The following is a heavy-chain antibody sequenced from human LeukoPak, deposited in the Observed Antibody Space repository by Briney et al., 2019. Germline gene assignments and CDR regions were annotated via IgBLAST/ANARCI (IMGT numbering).Heavy chain of an antibody. Sequence: HPGGSLRLSCAASGFTFSSYAMSWVRQAPGKGLEWVSAISGSGGSTYYAQKFQGRVTMTRDTSTSTVYMELSSLRSEDTAVYYCARSYDTIDYWGQGTLVTVSS. CDR3: ARSYDTIDY. J-gene: IGHJ4*02. V-gene: IGHV3-23*01. CDR2: ISGSGGST. D-gene: IGHD3-9*01. CDR1: GFTFSSYA.